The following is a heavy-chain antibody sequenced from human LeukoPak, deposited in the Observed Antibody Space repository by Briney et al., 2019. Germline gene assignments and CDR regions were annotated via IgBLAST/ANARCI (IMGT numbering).Heavy chain of an antibody. Sequence: LEWVSYISSSSSTIYYADSVKGRFTISRDNAKDSLYLQLNSLRAEDTAVYYCAREGRGGLDYWGQGTLVTVSS. CDR2: ISSSSSTI. D-gene: IGHD3-10*01. J-gene: IGHJ4*02. V-gene: IGHV3-48*01. CDR3: AREGRGGLDY.